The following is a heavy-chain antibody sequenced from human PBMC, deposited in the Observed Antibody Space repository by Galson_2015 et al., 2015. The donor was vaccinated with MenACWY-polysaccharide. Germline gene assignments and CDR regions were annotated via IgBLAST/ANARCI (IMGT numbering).Heavy chain of an antibody. V-gene: IGHV3-74*01. CDR3: ARGYSGYD. CDR1: GFTFSTYW. CDR2: IKSDGSST. Sequence: SLRLSCAASGFTFSTYWMHWVRQAPGKGLVWVSRIKSDGSSTSYADSMKGRFTISRDSAKNTLYLQMNSLRAEDAAVYYCARGYSGYDWGQGTLVTVSS. J-gene: IGHJ4*02. D-gene: IGHD5-12*01.